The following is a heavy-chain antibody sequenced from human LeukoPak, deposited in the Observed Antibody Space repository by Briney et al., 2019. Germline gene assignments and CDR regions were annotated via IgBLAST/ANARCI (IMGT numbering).Heavy chain of an antibody. D-gene: IGHD4-17*01. CDR2: ISGSGGST. J-gene: IGHJ4*02. V-gene: IGHV3-23*01. Sequence: GGSLRLSCAASGFTFSSYAMSWVRQAPGKGLEWVSAISGSGGSTYYADSVKVRFTISRDNSKNTLYLQMNSLRAQDTAVYYCAKATTPNAELYGDYPDYWGQGTLVTVSS. CDR3: AKATTPNAELYGDYPDY. CDR1: GFTFSSYA.